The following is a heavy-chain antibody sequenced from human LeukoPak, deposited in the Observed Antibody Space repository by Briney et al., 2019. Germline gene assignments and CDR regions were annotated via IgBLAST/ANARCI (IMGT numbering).Heavy chain of an antibody. V-gene: IGHV2-70*04. J-gene: IGHJ4*02. Sequence: ESGPTLVNPTQTLTLTCTFSGFSLSTSGMHVSWIRQPPGKALEWLARIDWDDDKFYSTSLKTRLTISKDTSKNQVVLTMTNMDPVDTATYYCARTPYCGGDCYVDYWGQGTLVTVSS. D-gene: IGHD2-21*02. CDR2: IDWDDDK. CDR3: ARTPYCGGDCYVDY. CDR1: GFSLSTSGMH.